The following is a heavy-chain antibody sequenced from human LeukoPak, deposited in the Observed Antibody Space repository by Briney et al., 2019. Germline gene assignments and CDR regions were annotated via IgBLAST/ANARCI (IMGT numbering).Heavy chain of an antibody. V-gene: IGHV3-23*01. D-gene: IGHD3-22*01. CDR2: TSGSAGST. Sequence: GGSLRLSCAVSGFTFSSYAMSWVRQAPGKGLEWVSATSGSAGSTDYADSVKGRFTISRDNSKNTMYLQMNGLRAEDTAVYYCTKDHYYDSSGLLPNWGQGTLVTVSS. J-gene: IGHJ4*02. CDR1: GFTFSSYA. CDR3: TKDHYYDSSGLLPN.